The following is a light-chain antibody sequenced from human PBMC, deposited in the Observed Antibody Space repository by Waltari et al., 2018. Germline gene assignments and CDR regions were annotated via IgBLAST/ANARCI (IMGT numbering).Light chain of an antibody. Sequence: EFVLTHSPATLSLSPGERPTLSCRASQSVTSNYLAWYPHKPGKAPRLLIYGASSRVTGIPDRFSGGGSGTDFTLTISRLEPEDFAVYYCQHFGSSPYTFGQGTKLEIK. CDR1: QSVTSNY. CDR2: GAS. V-gene: IGKV3-20*01. CDR3: QHFGSSPYT. J-gene: IGKJ2*01.